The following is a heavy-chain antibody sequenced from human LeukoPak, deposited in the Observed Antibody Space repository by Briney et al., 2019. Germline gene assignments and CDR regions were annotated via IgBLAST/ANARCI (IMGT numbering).Heavy chain of an antibody. CDR3: ARELIVGAVDY. V-gene: IGHV1-69*05. D-gene: IGHD1-26*01. J-gene: IGHJ4*02. CDR2: IIPIFGTA. Sequence: GSSVKVSCKASGGTFSSYAINWVRQAPGQGLEWMGRIIPIFGTANYAQKFQGRVTITTDESTSTAYVELSSLRSEDTAVYYCARELIVGAVDYWGQGTLVTVSS. CDR1: GGTFSSYA.